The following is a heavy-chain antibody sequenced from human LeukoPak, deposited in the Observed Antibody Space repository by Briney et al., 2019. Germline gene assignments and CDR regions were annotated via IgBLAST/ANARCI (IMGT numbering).Heavy chain of an antibody. CDR3: ARPLYYYDSSLDY. J-gene: IGHJ4*02. D-gene: IGHD3-22*01. CDR2: ISSSGSTI. V-gene: IGHV3-11*01. Sequence: GGSLRLSCAASGFTFSDYYMSWIRQAPGQGLEWVSYISSSGSTIYYADSVKGRFTISRDNAKNSLYLQMNSLRAEDTAVYYCARPLYYYDSSLDYWGQGTLVTVSS. CDR1: GFTFSDYY.